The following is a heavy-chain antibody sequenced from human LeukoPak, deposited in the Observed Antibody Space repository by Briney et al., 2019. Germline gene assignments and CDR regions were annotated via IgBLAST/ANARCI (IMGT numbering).Heavy chain of an antibody. CDR1: GFSVSNHW. V-gene: IGHV3-74*01. CDR2: IKVDGSCT. Sequence: WGSLRLSCAVSGFSVSNHWMHWIRQAQGKALVFVPHIKVDGSCTSDGESAKSRFPISRDNARDTLYLQMNSLRAEDTAIYYCARVGYNYGLDNWGQGTLVTVSS. CDR3: ARVGYNYGLDN. J-gene: IGHJ4*02. D-gene: IGHD5-18*01.